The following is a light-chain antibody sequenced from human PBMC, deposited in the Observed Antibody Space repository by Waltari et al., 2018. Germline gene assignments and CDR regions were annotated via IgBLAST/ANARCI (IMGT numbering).Light chain of an antibody. V-gene: IGKV1-39*01. CDR2: AGF. Sequence: CRASQDNSNNLNWYQHRQGKAPDLLSFAGFTLQSGVTSRFSGSGSGTEFTLTIRSLQTEDSTTYCCQQSYTMPMYTFGQGTKLEIK. CDR3: QQSYTMPMYT. CDR1: QDNSNN. J-gene: IGKJ2*01.